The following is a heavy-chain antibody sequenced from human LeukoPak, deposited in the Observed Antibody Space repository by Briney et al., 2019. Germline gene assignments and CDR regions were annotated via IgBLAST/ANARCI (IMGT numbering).Heavy chain of an antibody. V-gene: IGHV4-39*07. D-gene: IGHD3-22*01. CDR1: GGSISSTSNY. J-gene: IGHJ4*02. CDR3: ASSSGSTRTIDY. CDR2: MYYSGNT. Sequence: SETLSLTCSVSGGSISSTSNYWGWIRQAPGKGLEWIGSMYYSGNTYYSPSLKSRVTISVDTSKSQFSLKLDSVTAADTAVYYCASSSGSTRTIDYWGQGTLVTVSS.